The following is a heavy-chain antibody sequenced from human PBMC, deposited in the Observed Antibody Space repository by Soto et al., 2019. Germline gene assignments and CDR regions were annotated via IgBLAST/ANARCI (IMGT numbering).Heavy chain of an antibody. J-gene: IGHJ4*02. Sequence: SETLSLTCTVSGGXISSYYWSWIRQPPGKGLEWIGYIYYSGSTNYNPSLKSRVTISVDTSKNQFSLKLSSVTAADTAVYYCASSRDYGDLDYWGQGTRVTVSS. CDR2: IYYSGST. CDR1: GGXISSYY. V-gene: IGHV4-59*01. CDR3: ASSRDYGDLDY. D-gene: IGHD4-17*01.